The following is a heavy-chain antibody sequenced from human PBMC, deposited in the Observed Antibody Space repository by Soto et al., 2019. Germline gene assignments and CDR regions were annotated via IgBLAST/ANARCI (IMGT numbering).Heavy chain of an antibody. Sequence: ASETLSLTCTVSGGSISSGGYYWTWIRQHPGKGLEWIGYNYYSGITYYNPSLKSRVTISLDTSKNQFSLKLSSVTAADTAVYYCARGSSIAGLYYGMDVWGQGTLVTVSS. D-gene: IGHD6-6*01. CDR2: NYYSGIT. CDR1: GGSISSGGYY. V-gene: IGHV4-31*03. CDR3: ARGSSIAGLYYGMDV. J-gene: IGHJ6*02.